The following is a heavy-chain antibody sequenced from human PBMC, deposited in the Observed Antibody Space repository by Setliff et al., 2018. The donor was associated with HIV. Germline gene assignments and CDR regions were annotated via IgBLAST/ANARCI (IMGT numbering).Heavy chain of an antibody. CDR2: VYSSGRT. CDR1: GGSITSSTYY. D-gene: IGHD2-8*01. J-gene: IGHJ4*02. Sequence: PSETLSLTCTVSGGSITSSTYYWAWIRQPPGKGLEWVGTVYSSGRTYTNPSLKSRLTISVDTSKNQFSLKLSSVTAADTAVYYCARDLMAPDRYFDYWGQGTLVTVSS. V-gene: IGHV4-39*07. CDR3: ARDLMAPDRYFDY.